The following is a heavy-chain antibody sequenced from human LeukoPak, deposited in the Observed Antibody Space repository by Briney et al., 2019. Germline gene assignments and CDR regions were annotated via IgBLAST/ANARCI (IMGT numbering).Heavy chain of an antibody. V-gene: IGHV1-69*13. CDR1: GGTFSSYA. J-gene: IGHJ3*02. Sequence: GASVKVSCKASGGTFSSYAISWVRQAPGQGLEWMGGIIPIFGTANYAQKFQGRVTITADESTSTAYMELSSLRSEDTAVYYCARAYSSGWTSLRANDAFDIWGQGTMVTVSS. CDR2: IIPIFGTA. D-gene: IGHD6-19*01. CDR3: ARAYSSGWTSLRANDAFDI.